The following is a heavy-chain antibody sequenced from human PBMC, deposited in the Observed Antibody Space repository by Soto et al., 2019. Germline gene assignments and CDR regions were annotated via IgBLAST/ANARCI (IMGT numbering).Heavy chain of an antibody. D-gene: IGHD3-3*01. CDR3: ARVPLTIFGVVISPLHFDS. V-gene: IGHV1-18*04. CDR1: GYTFTSYG. J-gene: IGHJ4*02. CDR2: ISAYNGNT. Sequence: ASLKVSCKASGYTFTSYGISWVRQAPGQGLEWMGWISAYNGNTNYAQKLQGRVTMTTDTSTSTAYMELRSLRSDDTAVYYCARVPLTIFGVVISPLHFDSWGQGTLVTVSS.